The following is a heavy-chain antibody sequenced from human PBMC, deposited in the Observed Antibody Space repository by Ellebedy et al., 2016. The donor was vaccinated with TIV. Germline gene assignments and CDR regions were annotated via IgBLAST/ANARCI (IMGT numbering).Heavy chain of an antibody. V-gene: IGHV4-59*08. J-gene: IGHJ4*02. D-gene: IGHD6-19*01. CDR2: IFYTGIT. Sequence: GSLRLXXNVSGGSISNYYWTWIRQPPGRGLEWIGYIFYTGITNYHPSLMSRATISIDVSKSEVSLKLTSVTAADTGMYYCARQLIPVAVVDSWGPGTRVTVSS. CDR3: ARQLIPVAVVDS. CDR1: GGSISNYY.